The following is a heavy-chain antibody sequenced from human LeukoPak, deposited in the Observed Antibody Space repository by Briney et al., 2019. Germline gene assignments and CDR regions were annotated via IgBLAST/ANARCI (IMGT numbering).Heavy chain of an antibody. CDR3: ARGYYYDSGTNPYGLDV. Sequence: SETLSLTCAVYRGSFSGHYWSWIRQPPGKRLEWIGDINHSGSTNYNPSLKSRVTMSVDTSKNQFSLKVTSVTAADTAVYYCARGYYYDSGTNPYGLDVWGQGTTVTVSS. CDR2: INHSGST. V-gene: IGHV4-34*01. J-gene: IGHJ6*02. CDR1: RGSFSGHY. D-gene: IGHD3-10*01.